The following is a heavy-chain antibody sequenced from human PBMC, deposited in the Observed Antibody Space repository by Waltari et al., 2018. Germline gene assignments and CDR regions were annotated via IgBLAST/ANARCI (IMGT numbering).Heavy chain of an antibody. D-gene: IGHD6-19*01. J-gene: IGHJ4*02. CDR2: ISYDESNK. CDR1: GFTFSSYA. Sequence: QVQLVESGGGVVQPGRSLRLSCAASGFTFSSYAMHWVRQAPGKGLEWVAVISYDESNKYYADSVKGRFTIARDNAKNTLDLQMNSLRAEDTAVYYCAREEEKIAVAGPFFDYWGQGTLVTVSS. V-gene: IGHV3-30-3*01. CDR3: AREEEKIAVAGPFFDY.